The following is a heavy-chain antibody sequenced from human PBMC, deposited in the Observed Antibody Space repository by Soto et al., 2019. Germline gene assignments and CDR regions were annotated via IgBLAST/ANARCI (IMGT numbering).Heavy chain of an antibody. CDR1: GGSISSGCYY. J-gene: IGHJ4*02. D-gene: IGHD3-10*01. V-gene: IGHV4-61*01. Sequence: SETLSLTCTVSGGSISSGCYYWSWLRPDPGKGLEWIGYIYYSGSTNYNPSLKSRVTISVDTSKNQFSLKLSSVTAADTAVYYCARLLWFGDSHVFDYWGQGTLVTVSS. CDR3: ARLLWFGDSHVFDY. CDR2: IYYSGST.